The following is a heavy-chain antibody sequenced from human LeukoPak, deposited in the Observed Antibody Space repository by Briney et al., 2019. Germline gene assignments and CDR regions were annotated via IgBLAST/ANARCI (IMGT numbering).Heavy chain of an antibody. D-gene: IGHD3-16*01. CDR2: IKEDGSEK. CDR3: AREMGAY. CDR1: KFTFSSYS. J-gene: IGHJ4*02. Sequence: GGSLRLSCAASKFTFSSYSMNWVRQAPGKGPEWVANIKEDGSEKYYVDSVKGRFTISRDNAKNSLYLQMNSLRAEDTAVYYCAREMGAYWGQGTLVTVSS. V-gene: IGHV3-7*01.